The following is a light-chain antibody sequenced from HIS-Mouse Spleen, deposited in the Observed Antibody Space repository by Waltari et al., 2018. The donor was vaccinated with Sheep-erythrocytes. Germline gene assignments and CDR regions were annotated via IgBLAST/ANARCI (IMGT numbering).Light chain of an antibody. CDR1: QSVLYSSNNKNY. Sequence: DIVMTQSPDSLAVSLGERATIHCKSSQSVLYSSNNKNYLAWYQQKPGQPPKLLIYWAFTRESGVPDRFGGSGSGTDFTLTISSLQAEDVAVYYCQQYYSTLTFGGGTKVEIK. CDR2: WAF. CDR3: QQYYSTLT. J-gene: IGKJ4*01. V-gene: IGKV4-1*01.